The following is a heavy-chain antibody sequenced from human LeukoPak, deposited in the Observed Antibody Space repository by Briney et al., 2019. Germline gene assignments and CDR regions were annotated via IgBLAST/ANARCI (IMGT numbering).Heavy chain of an antibody. D-gene: IGHD2-21*02. CDR2: ISYDGSDK. CDR3: AKDLGHCGGDCWRFDY. Sequence: PGGSLRLSCAASGFTFSNYGMHWVRQAPGKGLEWVAVISYDGSDKYYADSVKGRFTISRDNSKNTVYLQMNSLRADDTSVYYCAKDLGHCGGDCWRFDYWGQGTLVTVSS. CDR1: GFTFSNYG. J-gene: IGHJ4*02. V-gene: IGHV3-30*18.